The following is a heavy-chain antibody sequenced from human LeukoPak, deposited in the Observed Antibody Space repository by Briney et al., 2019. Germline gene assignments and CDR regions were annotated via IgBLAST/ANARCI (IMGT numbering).Heavy chain of an antibody. CDR2: IYYSGST. J-gene: IGHJ4*02. V-gene: IGHV4-59*01. CDR1: GGSISSYY. D-gene: IGHD3-16*01. Sequence: SETLSLTCTVSGGSISSYYWSWLRQPPGKGLESIGYIYYSGSTNYNPSLKSRVTISVDTSKNQFSLKLSSVTAADTAVYYCASSVSGGELDYWGQGTLVTVSS. CDR3: ASSVSGGELDY.